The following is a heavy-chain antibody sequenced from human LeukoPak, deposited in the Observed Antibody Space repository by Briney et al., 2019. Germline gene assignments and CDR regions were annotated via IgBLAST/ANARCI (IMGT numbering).Heavy chain of an antibody. Sequence: GGSLRLSCAASGFTVSSNYMSWVRQAPGKGLEWVSVIYSGGSTYYTDSVKGRFTISRDNSKNTLYLQMNSLRAEDTAVYYCARDGSSGLNFDYWGQGTLVTVSS. CDR1: GFTVSSNY. D-gene: IGHD3-22*01. CDR2: IYSGGST. J-gene: IGHJ4*02. V-gene: IGHV3-53*01. CDR3: ARDGSSGLNFDY.